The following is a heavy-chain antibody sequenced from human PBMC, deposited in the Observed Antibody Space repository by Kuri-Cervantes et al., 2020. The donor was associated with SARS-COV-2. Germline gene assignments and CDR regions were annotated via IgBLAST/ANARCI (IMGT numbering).Heavy chain of an antibody. J-gene: IGHJ4*02. CDR2: INPNSGGT. CDR3: ARDPSQSVGATFDY. D-gene: IGHD1-26*01. Sequence: VKVSCKASGYTFTGYYMHWVRQAPGQGLEWMGWINPNSGGTNYAQKFQGRVTMTRDTSISTAYMELSRLRSDDTAVYYCARDPSQSVGATFDYWGQGTLVTVSS. CDR1: GYTFTGYY. V-gene: IGHV1-2*02.